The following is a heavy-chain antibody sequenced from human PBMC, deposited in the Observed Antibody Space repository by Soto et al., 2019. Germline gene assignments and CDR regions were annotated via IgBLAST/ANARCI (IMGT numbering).Heavy chain of an antibody. CDR1: GGSFSGYY. J-gene: IGHJ4*02. CDR3: ARQADYPKYSSGWYVKSGPFDY. D-gene: IGHD6-19*01. Sequence: SETLSLTCAVYGGSFSGYYWSCIRQPPGKGLEWIGEINHSGSTNYNPSLKSRVTISVDTSKNQFSLKLSSVTAADTAVYYCARQADYPKYSSGWYVKSGPFDYWGQGTLVTVSS. V-gene: IGHV4-34*01. CDR2: INHSGST.